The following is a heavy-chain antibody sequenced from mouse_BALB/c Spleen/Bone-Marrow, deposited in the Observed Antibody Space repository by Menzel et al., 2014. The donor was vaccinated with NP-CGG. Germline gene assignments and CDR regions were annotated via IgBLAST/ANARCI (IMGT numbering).Heavy chain of an antibody. CDR2: ISSGGSYT. D-gene: IGHD1-1*01. Sequence: EVKLVESGGGLVKPGGSLKLSCAASGFTFSSYAMSWVRQTPEKRLEWVATISSGGSYTYFSDSVMGRFTISRDNAKNTLYLQMSSLRSEDTAMYYWASSLYDYDAVDYWGQGTSVTVSS. CDR3: ASSLYDYDAVDY. V-gene: IGHV5-9-1*01. CDR1: GFTFSSYA. J-gene: IGHJ4*01.